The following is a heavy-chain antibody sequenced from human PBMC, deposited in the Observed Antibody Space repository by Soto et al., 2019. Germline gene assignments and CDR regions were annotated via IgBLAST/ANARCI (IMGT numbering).Heavy chain of an antibody. J-gene: IGHJ4*02. CDR1: GESISGSSYY. CDR3: ARQRTTVVTQAYFDH. D-gene: IGHD2-21*02. Sequence: KPPETLSLTCIVSGESISGSSYYWGGIRQPPGKGLEWMGSIDYSGRNYYNPSFKSRVTIFIDTSKNQFALTLMSVTATDTAVYYCARQRTTVVTQAYFDHWGQGALVTVSS. CDR2: IDYSGRN. V-gene: IGHV4-39*01.